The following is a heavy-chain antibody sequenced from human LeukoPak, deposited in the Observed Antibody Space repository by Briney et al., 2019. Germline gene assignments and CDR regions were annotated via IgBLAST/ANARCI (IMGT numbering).Heavy chain of an antibody. CDR2: SRNKANSYTT. D-gene: IGHD3-22*01. CDR1: GFTVSDHY. Sequence: GGSLRLSCAASGFTVSDHYMDWVRQAPGKGLEWVGRSRNKANSYTTEYAASVKGRFTISRDDSKKSLYLQMNSLKTEDTAVYYCTRGAYHYHSSGYYNWYFDLWGRGTLVTVSS. CDR3: TRGAYHYHSSGYYNWYFDL. V-gene: IGHV3-72*01. J-gene: IGHJ2*01.